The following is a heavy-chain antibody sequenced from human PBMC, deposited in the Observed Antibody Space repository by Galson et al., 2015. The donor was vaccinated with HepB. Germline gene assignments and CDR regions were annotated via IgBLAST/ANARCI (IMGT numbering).Heavy chain of an antibody. CDR2: INTGNGNT. D-gene: IGHD1-26*01. Sequence: SCKASGYTFRNYAMHWVRQAPGQRLEWMGWINTGNGNTKYSQKFQGRVTITRDTSASTAYKELSSLRSEDTAVYYCAREVGVTPFDYWGQGSLVTVSS. J-gene: IGHJ4*02. CDR3: AREVGVTPFDY. V-gene: IGHV1-3*04. CDR1: GYTFRNYA.